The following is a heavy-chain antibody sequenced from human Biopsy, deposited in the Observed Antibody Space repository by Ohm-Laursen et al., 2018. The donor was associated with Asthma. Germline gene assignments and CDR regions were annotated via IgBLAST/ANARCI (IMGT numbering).Heavy chain of an antibody. CDR1: GGSISSFY. CDR2: VYWTGST. Sequence: SDTLSLTCSVYGGSISSFYWSWIRQSPEKGLEWMGYVYWTGSTNYNPSLKSRITMSVDTSKNRMFLELTSVTAADTAVYYCARDRRDPYTVKFDLWGRGTLVTVSS. CDR3: ARDRRDPYTVKFDL. D-gene: IGHD4-17*01. J-gene: IGHJ2*01. V-gene: IGHV4-59*01.